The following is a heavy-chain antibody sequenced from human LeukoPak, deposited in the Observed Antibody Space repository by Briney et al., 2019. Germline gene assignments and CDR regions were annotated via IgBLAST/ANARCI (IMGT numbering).Heavy chain of an antibody. J-gene: IGHJ4*02. CDR2: IDPSDSYT. Sequence: GESLKISCKGSGYSFTNYWISWVRQMPGKGLEWMGRIDPSDSYTNYSPSFQGHVTISADKSISTAYLQWTSLKASDTAMYYCARLGSGWYSSYDYWGQGTLVTVPS. CDR1: GYSFTNYW. CDR3: ARLGSGWYSSYDY. V-gene: IGHV5-10-1*01. D-gene: IGHD6-19*01.